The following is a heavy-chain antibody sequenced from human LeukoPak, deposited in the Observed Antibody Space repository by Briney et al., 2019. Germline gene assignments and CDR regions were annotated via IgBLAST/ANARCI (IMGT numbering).Heavy chain of an antibody. CDR3: ARGLYSSGWSDY. Sequence: ASVKVSCKASGYTFTGYYMHWVRQAPGQGLEWMGWMNPNSGNTGYAQKFQGRVTMTRNTSISTAYMELSSLRSEDTAVYYCARGLYSSGWSDYWGQGTLVTVSS. V-gene: IGHV1-8*02. D-gene: IGHD6-19*01. J-gene: IGHJ4*02. CDR1: GYTFTGYY. CDR2: MNPNSGNT.